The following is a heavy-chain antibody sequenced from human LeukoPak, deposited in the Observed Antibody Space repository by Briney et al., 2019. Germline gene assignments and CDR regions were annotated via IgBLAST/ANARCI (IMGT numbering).Heavy chain of an antibody. D-gene: IGHD3-16*02. Sequence: PGGSLRLSCAASGFTFSSYGMSWVRQAPGKGLEWVSAISGSGGSTYYADSVKGRFTISRDNAKNSLYLQMNSLRAEDTAVYYCAGVDGVSGSYRLRYRGQGILVTVSS. CDR3: AGVDGVSGSYRLRY. V-gene: IGHV3-23*01. CDR2: ISGSGGST. CDR1: GFTFSSYG. J-gene: IGHJ4*02.